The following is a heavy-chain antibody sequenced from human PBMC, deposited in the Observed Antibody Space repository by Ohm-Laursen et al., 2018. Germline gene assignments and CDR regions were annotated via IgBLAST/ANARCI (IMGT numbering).Heavy chain of an antibody. J-gene: IGHJ6*02. D-gene: IGHD6-13*01. CDR1: GFTFSSYG. CDR2: ISFTSDP. Sequence: LSLTCAASGFTFSSYGMTWVRQAPGKGLEWVSTISFTSDPYYAESLRGRFTVSRDNTRNSVYPQMNSLRDEDTGVYYCARDGSGWSRDVWGQGTTVIVSS. CDR3: ARDGSGWSRDV. V-gene: IGHV3-48*02.